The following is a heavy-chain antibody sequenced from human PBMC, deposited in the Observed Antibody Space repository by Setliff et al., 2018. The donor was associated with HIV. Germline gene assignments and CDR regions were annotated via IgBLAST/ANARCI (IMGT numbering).Heavy chain of an antibody. CDR3: ARGVRGVIIDWYYFDY. J-gene: IGHJ4*02. D-gene: IGHD3-10*01. CDR1: SGSISSYY. Sequence: SETLSLTCTFSSGSISSYYWNWIRQSPGKGLEWIGYIYYSGSTNYNPSLKSRVTISLDTSKNQFSLKLSSVTAADTAVYYCARGVRGVIIDWYYFDYWGQGTLVTVS. CDR2: IYYSGST. V-gene: IGHV4-59*01.